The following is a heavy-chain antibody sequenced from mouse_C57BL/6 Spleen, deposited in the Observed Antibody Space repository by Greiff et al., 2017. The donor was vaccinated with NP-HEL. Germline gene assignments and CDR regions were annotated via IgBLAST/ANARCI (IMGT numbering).Heavy chain of an antibody. D-gene: IGHD1-1*01. Sequence: QVQLQQPGAELVMPGASVKLSCKASGYTFTSYWMHWVKQRPGQGLEWIGEIDPSDSYTNYNQKFKGKSTLTVDKSSSTAYMQLSSLTSEDSAVYYCARSFITTVVQPDVWGTGTTVTVSS. J-gene: IGHJ1*03. V-gene: IGHV1-69*01. CDR2: IDPSDSYT. CDR3: ARSFITTVVQPDV. CDR1: GYTFTSYW.